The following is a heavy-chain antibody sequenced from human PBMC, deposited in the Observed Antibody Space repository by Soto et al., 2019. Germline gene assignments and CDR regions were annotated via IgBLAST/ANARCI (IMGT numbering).Heavy chain of an antibody. J-gene: IGHJ3*01. V-gene: IGHV3-21*01. CDR3: AKGSVDFLRSDGFDV. CDR2: ISSRSGWI. Sequence: EVQLVESGGGLVKPGGSLRLSCAASGFTFSSYSMNWVRLAPGKGLEWVSSISSRSGWIYYADSVKGRFTISRDNAKNSLYLQMSSLRAEDTAVYYCAKGSVDFLRSDGFDVWGQGTMVTVS. D-gene: IGHD4-17*01. CDR1: GFTFSSYS.